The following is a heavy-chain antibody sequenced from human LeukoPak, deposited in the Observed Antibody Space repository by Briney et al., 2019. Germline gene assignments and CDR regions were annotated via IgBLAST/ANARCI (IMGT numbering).Heavy chain of an antibody. D-gene: IGHD1-26*01. CDR1: GYIFTSYW. CDR3: ARQCCMVGGTIDY. Sequence: GESLKISCKGSGYIFTSYWIGWVRQLPGKGLEWMGIIYPGDSDTRYSPSFQGQVTISADKSISTAYLQWSSLKASDTAMYYCARQCCMVGGTIDYWGQGTLVTVSS. J-gene: IGHJ4*02. V-gene: IGHV5-51*01. CDR2: IYPGDSDT.